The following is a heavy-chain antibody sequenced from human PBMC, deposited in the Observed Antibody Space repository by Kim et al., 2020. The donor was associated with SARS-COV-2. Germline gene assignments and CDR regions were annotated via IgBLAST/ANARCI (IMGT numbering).Heavy chain of an antibody. V-gene: IGHV3-48*01. CDR3: ARVNPHFDY. CDR2: ISCSRSTK. CDR1: GFTFSSYT. Sequence: GGSLRLSCAASGFTFSSYTMNWVRQAPGKGLEWVSYISCSRSTKYYADSVKGRFTISRDNAKNSLYLQMNSLRAEDTAVYYCARVNPHFDYWGQGTLVTVSA. J-gene: IGHJ4*02.